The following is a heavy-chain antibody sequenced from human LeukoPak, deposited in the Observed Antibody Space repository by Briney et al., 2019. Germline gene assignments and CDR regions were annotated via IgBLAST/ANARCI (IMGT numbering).Heavy chain of an antibody. V-gene: IGHV1-2*02. CDR3: ARVAPLLWFGELLQHWFDP. J-gene: IGHJ5*02. CDR1: GYTFTGYY. CDR2: INPNSGGT. D-gene: IGHD3-10*01. Sequence: ASVKVSCKASGYTFTGYYMHWVRQAPGQGLEWMGWINPNSGGTNYAQKFQGRVTMTRDTSISTAYMELSRLRSDDTAVYYCARVAPLLWFGELLQHWFDPWGQGTLVTVSS.